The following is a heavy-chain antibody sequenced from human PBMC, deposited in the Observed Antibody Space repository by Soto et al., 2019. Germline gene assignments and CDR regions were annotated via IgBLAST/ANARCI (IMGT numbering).Heavy chain of an antibody. V-gene: IGHV2-5*02. CDR1: GFSLSTSGVG. Sequence: QITLKESGPTLVKPTQTLTLTCTFSGFSLSTSGVGVGWIRQPPGKALEWLTLIYWDDDKRYSPSLKSRLTITTDTCRHQVVLTMTNMDPVDIATYYCAHIRSQGATRSYYFDYWGQGTLVTVSS. J-gene: IGHJ4*02. D-gene: IGHD1-26*01. CDR2: IYWDDDK. CDR3: AHIRSQGATRSYYFDY.